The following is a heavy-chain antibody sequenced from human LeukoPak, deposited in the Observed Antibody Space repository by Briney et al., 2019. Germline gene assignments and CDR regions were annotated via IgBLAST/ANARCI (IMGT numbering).Heavy chain of an antibody. CDR3: ASLTTAEAFDI. CDR1: GGSITTSSYY. J-gene: IGHJ3*02. D-gene: IGHD3-22*01. V-gene: IGHV4-39*07. Sequence: PSETLSLTCTVSGGSITTSSYYWGWIRQPPGKGLEWIGSKYYSGSTYYNPSLKSRVTISVDTSKNQFSLKLSSVTAADTAVYYCASLTTAEAFDIWGQGTMVTVSS. CDR2: KYYSGST.